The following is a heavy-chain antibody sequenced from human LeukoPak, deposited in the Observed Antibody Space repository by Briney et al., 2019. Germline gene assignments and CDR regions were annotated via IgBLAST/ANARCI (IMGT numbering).Heavy chain of an antibody. CDR1: GYTFTSYY. Sequence: ASVKVSCKASGYTFTSYYMHWVRQAPGQGLEWMGIINPSGGSTSYAQKFQGRVTMTRDMSTSTVYMELSSLRSEDTAVYYCARGQLERRSAYYYYYMDVWGKGTTVTISS. CDR3: ARGQLERRSAYYYYYMDV. J-gene: IGHJ6*03. CDR2: INPSGGST. D-gene: IGHD1-1*01. V-gene: IGHV1-46*01.